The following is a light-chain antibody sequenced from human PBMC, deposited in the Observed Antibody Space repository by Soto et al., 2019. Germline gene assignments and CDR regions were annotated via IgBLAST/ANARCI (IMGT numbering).Light chain of an antibody. Sequence: QSALTQPASVSGSPGQSITISCTGTSSDVGGYNYVSWYQQHPGKAPKLMIYDVSNRPSGVSNRFSGSKSGNTASLTISGLQAEDEADYYCSSYISSSTLLYVFGTGTKLIVL. CDR2: DVS. J-gene: IGLJ1*01. CDR1: SSDVGGYNY. CDR3: SSYISSSTLLYV. V-gene: IGLV2-14*01.